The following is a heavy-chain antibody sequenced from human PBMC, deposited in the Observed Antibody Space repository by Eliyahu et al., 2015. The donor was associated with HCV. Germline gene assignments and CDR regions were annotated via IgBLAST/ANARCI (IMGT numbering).Heavy chain of an antibody. CDR3: ASGGGGIAVTGTGGWFDP. J-gene: IGHJ5*02. CDR1: GGSITTYY. Sequence: QVQLQESGPGLVEPSETLSLTCTVXGGSITTYYWSWIRQPPGKGLEWIGYIHYSGSTNYNPSLKSRVTISLDTSKNQFSLNLTSVTAADTAMYYCASGGGGIAVTGTGGWFDPWGQGTLVTVSS. CDR2: IHYSGST. V-gene: IGHV4-59*01. D-gene: IGHD6-19*01.